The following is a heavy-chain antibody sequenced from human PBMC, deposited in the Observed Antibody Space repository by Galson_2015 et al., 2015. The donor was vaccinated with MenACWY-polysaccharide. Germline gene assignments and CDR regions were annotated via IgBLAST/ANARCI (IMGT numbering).Heavy chain of an antibody. CDR3: ARSYYTEISDY. CDR1: GYTLTSHY. Sequence: SVKVSCKASGYTLTSHYIHWVRQAPGQGLEWVGIINPSDGSTKYAPNLHGRVAMTRDTATSTVDMELSSLRSEDTAVYYCARSYYTEISDYWGQGTPVTVSS. CDR2: INPSDGST. D-gene: IGHD1-26*01. V-gene: IGHV1-46*01. J-gene: IGHJ4*02.